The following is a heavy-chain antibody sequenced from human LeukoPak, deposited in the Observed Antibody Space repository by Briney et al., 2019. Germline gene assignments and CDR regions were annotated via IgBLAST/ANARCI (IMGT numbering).Heavy chain of an antibody. J-gene: IGHJ4*02. Sequence: PGGSLRLSCAASGFTFSSYSMNWVRHAPGKGLVWVSRVNSDGSTTNYADSVKGRFTISRDNAENTLYMRMNSLRPEDTAVYYCARGYYSSSRIDYWGQGTLVTVSS. CDR3: ARGYYSSSRIDY. D-gene: IGHD6-13*01. CDR1: GFTFSSYS. V-gene: IGHV3-74*01. CDR2: VNSDGSTT.